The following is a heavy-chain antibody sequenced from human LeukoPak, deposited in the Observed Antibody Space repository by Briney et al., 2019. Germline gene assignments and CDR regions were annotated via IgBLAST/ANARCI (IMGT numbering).Heavy chain of an antibody. V-gene: IGHV1-69*05. J-gene: IGHJ4*02. Sequence: SVKVSCKASGGTFRSYAISRVRQAQGQGLEWMGRIIPIFGTAKYAQKFQGRVTITTDESTITAYMELSSMRSDDTAVYYCARDSCSGGSCYRGFDYWGQGTLVTGSS. D-gene: IGHD2-15*01. CDR3: ARDSCSGGSCYRGFDY. CDR2: IIPIFGTA. CDR1: GGTFRSYA.